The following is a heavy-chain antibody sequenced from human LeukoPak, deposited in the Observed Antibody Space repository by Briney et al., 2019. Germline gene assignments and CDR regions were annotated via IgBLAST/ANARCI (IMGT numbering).Heavy chain of an antibody. CDR3: ARAIGDYDYVWGSYRPAWFDS. D-gene: IGHD3-16*02. V-gene: IGHV4-30-4*02. J-gene: IGHJ5*01. Sequence: SETLSLTCAVYGGSFSGYYWSWIRQPPGKGLEWIGYIYFSGTTNYNPSLKSRITILVDTSKNQFSLKLSSVTAADTAVYYCARAIGDYDYVWGSYRPAWFDSWGQGTLGTVSS. CDR2: IYFSGTT. CDR1: GGSFSGYY.